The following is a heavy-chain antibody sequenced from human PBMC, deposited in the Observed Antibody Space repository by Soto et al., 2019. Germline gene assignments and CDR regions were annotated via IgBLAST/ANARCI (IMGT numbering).Heavy chain of an antibody. CDR3: ARSSASGDV. CDR1: GFSFGSYV. Sequence: AGGSLRLSCAASGFSFGSYVMNWVRRAPGKGLEWVSSITTSSGSRYYADSVRGRFTISRDNAKNSLYLLMNSLRADDTAVYYCARSSASGDVWGRGTTVTVSS. J-gene: IGHJ6*02. D-gene: IGHD2-2*01. V-gene: IGHV3-21*01. CDR2: ITTSSGSR.